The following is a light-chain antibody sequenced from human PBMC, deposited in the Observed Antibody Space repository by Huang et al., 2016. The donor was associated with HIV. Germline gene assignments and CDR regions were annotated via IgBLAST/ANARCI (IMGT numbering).Light chain of an antibody. J-gene: IGKJ2*01. V-gene: IGKV1-33*01. CDR3: QQYDNVPYT. CDR2: DAS. Sequence: DIQMTQSPSSLSAFVGDRVTITCQASQDISNYFNWYQQKPGKAPKLLIYDASNLETGGPSRFSGSGSGTDFTLTINNLQPEDIATYYCQQYDNVPYTFGQGTKLEIK. CDR1: QDISNY.